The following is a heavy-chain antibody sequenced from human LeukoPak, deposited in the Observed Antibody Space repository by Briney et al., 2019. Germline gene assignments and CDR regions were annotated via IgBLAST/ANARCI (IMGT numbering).Heavy chain of an antibody. Sequence: SETLSLTCAVSTDSITSNWWSWVRQPPGKGLEWIGEVHKSGSTNYYPSLQSRVTISIDKSKNQIALELTSVTAADTDVYYCAKEIVGAPTPGAYWGQGILVTVSP. V-gene: IGHV4-4*02. J-gene: IGHJ4*02. D-gene: IGHD1-26*01. CDR2: VHKSGST. CDR1: TDSITSNW. CDR3: AKEIVGAPTPGAY.